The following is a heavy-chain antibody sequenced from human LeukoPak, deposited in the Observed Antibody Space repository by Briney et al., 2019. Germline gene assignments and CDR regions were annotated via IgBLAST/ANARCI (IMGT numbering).Heavy chain of an antibody. D-gene: IGHD5-18*01. CDR1: GYSFTSYW. Sequence: KNGESLKISCKGSGYSFTSYWIGWVRRMPGKGLEWMGIIYPGDSDTRYSPSFQGQVTISADKSISTAYLQWSSLKASDTAMYYCARLWDTATARENYFDYWGQGTLVTVSS. V-gene: IGHV5-51*01. CDR3: ARLWDTATARENYFDY. CDR2: IYPGDSDT. J-gene: IGHJ4*02.